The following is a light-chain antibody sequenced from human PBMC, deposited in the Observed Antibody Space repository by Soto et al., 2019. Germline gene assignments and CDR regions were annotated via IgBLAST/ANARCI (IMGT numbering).Light chain of an antibody. Sequence: EIVLTQSPGTLSLSPGERATLSCRASQSVSSTYLAWYQQKHGQAPRLLICGASSRATGIPDRFSGSGSGADFTLTVTRLEPEDFAVYYGQQYGSSPPWTVGQGTKVEIK. CDR1: QSVSSTY. CDR2: GAS. V-gene: IGKV3-20*01. J-gene: IGKJ1*01. CDR3: QQYGSSPPWT.